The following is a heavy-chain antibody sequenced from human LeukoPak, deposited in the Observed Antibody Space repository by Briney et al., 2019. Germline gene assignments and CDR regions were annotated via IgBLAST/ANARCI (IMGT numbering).Heavy chain of an antibody. J-gene: IGHJ4*02. CDR3: AKEGSYGPDYGDYASNYYFDY. Sequence: GGPLRLSCAASGFTFSSYAMSWGPQAPGKGLEWGSAISGRGVSTYYADSVKGRFTISRDNSKNTLYLQMNSLRAEDTAVYYCAKEGSYGPDYGDYASNYYFDYWGQGTLVTVSS. CDR2: ISGRGVST. D-gene: IGHD4-17*01. CDR1: GFTFSSYA. V-gene: IGHV3-23*01.